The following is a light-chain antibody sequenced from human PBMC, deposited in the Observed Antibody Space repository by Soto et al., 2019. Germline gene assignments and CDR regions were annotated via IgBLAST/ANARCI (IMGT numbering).Light chain of an antibody. Sequence: QSALTQPASVSGSPGQSITISCTGATSDVGSYNLVSWYQQHPGKAPKLMIYEDSKRPSGVSNRFSGSKSGNTASLTISGLQAEDEADYFCCSYATTSSVFGGGTKVTVL. CDR1: TSDVGSYNL. V-gene: IGLV2-23*01. CDR3: CSYATTSSV. CDR2: EDS. J-gene: IGLJ2*01.